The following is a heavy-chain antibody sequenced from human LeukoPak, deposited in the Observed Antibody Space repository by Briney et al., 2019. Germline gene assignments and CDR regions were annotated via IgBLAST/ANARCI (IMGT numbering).Heavy chain of an antibody. D-gene: IGHD3-22*01. CDR1: GFTFSGSD. CDR2: IRSKTNNYAT. V-gene: IGHV3-73*01. CDR3: TRHNYDRSGYGAFDI. J-gene: IGHJ3*02. Sequence: GGSLKLSCAASGFTFSGSDIHWVRQASGKGLEWAGHIRSKTNNYATADAASVKGRFTFSRDDSKNTAYIQMNSLKTEDTAVYYCTRHNYDRSGYGAFDIWGQGTMVTVSS.